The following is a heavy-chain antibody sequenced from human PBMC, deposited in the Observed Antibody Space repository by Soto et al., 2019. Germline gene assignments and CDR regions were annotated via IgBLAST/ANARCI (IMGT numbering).Heavy chain of an antibody. Sequence: PSETLSLTCTVSGGSISSSSYYWGWIRQPPGKGLEWIGSIYYSGSTYYNPSLKSRVTISVDTSKNQFSLKLSSVTAADTAVYYCARDLWPAYGDYGVDYWGQGTLVTVSS. D-gene: IGHD4-17*01. J-gene: IGHJ4*02. CDR3: ARDLWPAYGDYGVDY. CDR1: GGSISSSSYY. V-gene: IGHV4-39*02. CDR2: IYYSGST.